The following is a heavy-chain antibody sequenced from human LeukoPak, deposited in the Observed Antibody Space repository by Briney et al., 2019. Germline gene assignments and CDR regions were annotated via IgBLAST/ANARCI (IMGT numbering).Heavy chain of an antibody. Sequence: SETLSLTCTVSGPSISSDTYFWSWIRQPAGKGLEWIGRISSTGRTDYNPSLTSRVTISIDTSKNHFSMKLSSVTAADTAVYYCAKGAGPPWFDPWGQGTLVTVSS. CDR3: AKGAGPPWFDP. J-gene: IGHJ5*02. V-gene: IGHV4-61*02. D-gene: IGHD6-19*01. CDR2: ISSTGRT. CDR1: GPSISSDTYF.